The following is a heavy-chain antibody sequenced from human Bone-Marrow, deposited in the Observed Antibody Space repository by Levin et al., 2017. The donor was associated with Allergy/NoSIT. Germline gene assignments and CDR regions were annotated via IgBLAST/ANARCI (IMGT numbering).Heavy chain of an antibody. CDR2: ISGSGGST. J-gene: IGHJ6*03. CDR3: AKYGSGSPWYNDYYMDG. V-gene: IGHV3-23*01. D-gene: IGHD3-10*01. Sequence: GESLKISCVAPGFTFSSYAMSWVRQAPGKGLEWVSGISGSGGSTYFADSVKGRFTISRDNSKNTLYLQMNSLRAEDTAVYYCAKYGSGSPWYNDYYMDGWGKGTTVTVSS. CDR1: GFTFSSYA.